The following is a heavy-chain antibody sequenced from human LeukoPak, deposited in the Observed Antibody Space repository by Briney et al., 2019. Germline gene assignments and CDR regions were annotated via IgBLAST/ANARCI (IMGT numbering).Heavy chain of an antibody. V-gene: IGHV4-59*11. Sequence: SETLSLTCTVSGGSISNHYCNWIRQSPGKELEWIRYVHYSRGTNYNPSLKSRVTISLDTSKNQFFLQLSSVTAADTAVYHCASGQGWLTDHWGRGTLVAVSS. D-gene: IGHD5-12*01. J-gene: IGHJ5*02. CDR2: VHYSRGT. CDR1: GGSISNHY. CDR3: ASGQGWLTDH.